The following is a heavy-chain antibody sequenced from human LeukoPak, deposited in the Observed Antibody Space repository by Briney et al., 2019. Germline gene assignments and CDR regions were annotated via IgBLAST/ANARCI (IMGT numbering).Heavy chain of an antibody. Sequence: ASVKVSCKASGYTFTSYGISWVRQAPGQGLEWMGWISAYNGNTNYAQKLQGRVTMTTDTSTSTAYMELRSLRSDDTAVYYCARGSVLLWFGELGGMDVWGQGTTVTVSS. CDR2: ISAYNGNT. J-gene: IGHJ6*02. CDR3: ARGSVLLWFGELGGMDV. V-gene: IGHV1-18*01. CDR1: GYTFTSYG. D-gene: IGHD3-10*01.